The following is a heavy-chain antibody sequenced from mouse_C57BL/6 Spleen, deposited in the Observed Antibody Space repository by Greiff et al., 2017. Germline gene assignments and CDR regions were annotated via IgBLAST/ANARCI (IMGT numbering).Heavy chain of an antibody. CDR3: ARPTGALYYFDY. CDR1: GFTFSDYG. D-gene: IGHD4-1*02. CDR2: ISSGNSTI. Sequence: DVMLVESGGGLVKPGGSLKLSCAASGFTFSDYGMHLVRQAPEKGLELVAYISSGNSTIYYADTVKGRFTISRDNAKNTLFLQMTSLRSEDTAMYYCARPTGALYYFDYWGQGTTLTVSS. J-gene: IGHJ2*01. V-gene: IGHV5-17*01.